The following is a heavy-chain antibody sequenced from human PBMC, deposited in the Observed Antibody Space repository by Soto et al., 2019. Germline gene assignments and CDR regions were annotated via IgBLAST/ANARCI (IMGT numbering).Heavy chain of an antibody. CDR2: IIPIFGTA. D-gene: IGHD3-22*01. CDR1: GGTFSSYA. J-gene: IGHJ4*02. V-gene: IGHV1-69*13. CDR3: TRGGINHDSSGYYDY. Sequence: ASVKVSCKASGGTFSSYAITWVRQAPGQGLEWMGGIIPIFGTANYAQKFQGRVTITADESTSTAYMELSSLRSEDTAVYYCTRGGINHDSSGYYDYWGQGTLVTVSS.